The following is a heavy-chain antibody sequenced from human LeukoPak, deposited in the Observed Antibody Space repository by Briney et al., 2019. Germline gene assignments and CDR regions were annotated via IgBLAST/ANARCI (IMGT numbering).Heavy chain of an antibody. CDR2: IIPIFGTA. J-gene: IGHJ6*03. Sequence: SVKVSCKASGYTFTSYGISWVRQAPGQGLEWMGGIIPIFGTANYAQKFQGRVTITADESTSTAYMELSSLRSEDTAVYYCARGTFMGWYMDVWGKGTTVTVSS. D-gene: IGHD1-14*01. CDR1: GYTFTSYG. V-gene: IGHV1-69*13. CDR3: ARGTFMGWYMDV.